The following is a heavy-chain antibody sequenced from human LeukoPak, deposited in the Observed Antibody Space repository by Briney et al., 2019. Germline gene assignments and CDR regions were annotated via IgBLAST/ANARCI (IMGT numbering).Heavy chain of an antibody. V-gene: IGHV4-39*01. Sequence: SETPSLTCTVSGGSISSRSYYWGWIRQPPGKGLEWIGSIYYSGSTYYNPSLKSRVTISVDTSKNQFSLKLSSVTAADTAVYYCARQTYYDFWSGYYNWFDPWGQGTLVTVSS. CDR2: IYYSGST. J-gene: IGHJ5*02. CDR3: ARQTYYDFWSGYYNWFDP. CDR1: GGSISSRSYY. D-gene: IGHD3-3*01.